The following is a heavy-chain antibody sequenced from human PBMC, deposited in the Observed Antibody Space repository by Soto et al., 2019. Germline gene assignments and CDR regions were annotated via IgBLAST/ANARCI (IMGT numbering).Heavy chain of an antibody. CDR2: IYYSGST. J-gene: IGHJ4*02. Sequence: SETLSLTCTVSGGSISSGGYYWSWIRQHPGKGLEWIGYIYYSGSTYYNPSLKSRVTISVDTSKNQFSLKLSSVTAADTAVYYCARDTGQRESYFDYWVQGTLVTVSS. CDR3: ARDTGQRESYFDY. CDR1: GGSISSGGYY. V-gene: IGHV4-31*03.